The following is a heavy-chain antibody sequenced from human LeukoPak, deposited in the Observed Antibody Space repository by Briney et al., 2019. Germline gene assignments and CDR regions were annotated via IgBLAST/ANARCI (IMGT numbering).Heavy chain of an antibody. J-gene: IGHJ4*02. Sequence: PGGSLRLSCAASGFTFSSYWMHWVRQAPGKGLEWVAVISYDGSNKYYADSVKGRFTISRDNSKNTLYLQMNSLRAEDTAVYYCARDFSYFDYWGQGTLVTVSS. CDR2: ISYDGSNK. V-gene: IGHV3-30*01. CDR1: GFTFSSYW. CDR3: ARDFSYFDY.